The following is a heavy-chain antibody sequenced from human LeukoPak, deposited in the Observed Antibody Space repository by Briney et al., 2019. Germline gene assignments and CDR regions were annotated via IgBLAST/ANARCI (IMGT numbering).Heavy chain of an antibody. Sequence: SETLSLTCAVYGGSFSGYYWSWIRQPPGKGLEWIGENNHSGSTNYNPSLKSRVTISVDTSKNQFSLKLSSVTAADTAVYYCARHKGPGPFDYWGQGTLVTVSS. CDR3: ARHKGPGPFDY. V-gene: IGHV4-34*01. J-gene: IGHJ4*02. CDR2: NNHSGST. CDR1: GGSFSGYY.